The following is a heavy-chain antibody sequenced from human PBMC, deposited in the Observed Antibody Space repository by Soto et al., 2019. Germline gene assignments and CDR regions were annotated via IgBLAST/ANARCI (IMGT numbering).Heavy chain of an antibody. CDR2: IIPIFGTA. D-gene: IGHD5-12*01. J-gene: IGHJ4*02. CDR3: ASTPGSGYDLIDY. CDR1: GGTFSSYA. V-gene: IGHV1-69*13. Sequence: ASVKVSCKASGGTFSSYAISWVRQAPGQGLEWMGGIIPIFGTANYAQKFQGRVTITADESTSTAYMELSSLRSEDTAVYYCASTPGSGYDLIDYWGQGTLVTVSS.